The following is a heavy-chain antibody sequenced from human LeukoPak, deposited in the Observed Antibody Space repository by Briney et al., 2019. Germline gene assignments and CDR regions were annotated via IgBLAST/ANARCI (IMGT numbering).Heavy chain of an antibody. CDR2: INSDGSST. D-gene: IGHD3-22*01. V-gene: IGHV3-74*01. J-gene: IGHJ6*03. Sequence: GGSLRLSCAASGFTFSSYEMNWVRQAPGKGLVWVSRINSDGSSTSYADSVKGRFTISRDNAKNTLYLQMNSLRAEDTAVYYCARDPQYYYDSSGYYYYYYYMDVWGKGTTVTISS. CDR1: GFTFSSYE. CDR3: ARDPQYYYDSSGYYYYYYYMDV.